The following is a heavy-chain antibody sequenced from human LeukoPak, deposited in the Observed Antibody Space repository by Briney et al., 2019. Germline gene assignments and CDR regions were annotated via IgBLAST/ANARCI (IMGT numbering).Heavy chain of an antibody. V-gene: IGHV3-23*01. CDR2: ISGSGGST. D-gene: IGHD3-10*01. CDR3: ATYYYGSGSYYFEGLGY. J-gene: IGHJ4*02. Sequence: GGSLRLSCAASGFAFSSYAMSWVRQAPGKGLGWVSAISGSGGSTYYADSVKGRFTISRDNSKNTLYLQMNSLRAEDTAVYYCATYYYGSGSYYFEGLGYWGQGTLVTVSS. CDR1: GFAFSSYA.